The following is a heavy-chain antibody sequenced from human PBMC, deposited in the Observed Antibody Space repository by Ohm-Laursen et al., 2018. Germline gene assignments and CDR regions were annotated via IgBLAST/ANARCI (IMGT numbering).Heavy chain of an antibody. Sequence: SLTLSCAASGFSFSSYGMHWVRQAPGKGLEWVAVIWYDGSNKYYADSVKGRFTISRDNSKNTLYLQMNSLRAEDTAVYYCARASSSIAVAGLDYWGQGTLVTVSS. J-gene: IGHJ4*02. CDR1: GFSFSSYG. D-gene: IGHD6-19*01. V-gene: IGHV3-33*01. CDR2: IWYDGSNK. CDR3: ARASSSIAVAGLDY.